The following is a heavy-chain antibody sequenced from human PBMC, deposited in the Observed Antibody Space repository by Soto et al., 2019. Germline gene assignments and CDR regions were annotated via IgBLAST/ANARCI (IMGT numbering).Heavy chain of an antibody. CDR3: TSGGYSGYDPFDY. Sequence: ASVKVSCKASGYTFTDYYMHWVRQAPGQGLEWMGWINPNSGGTNYAQNFQSRVTMTRDTSISTAYMELSRLRSDDTAVYYCTSGGYSGYDPFDYWGQGTLVTVSS. CDR2: INPNSGGT. J-gene: IGHJ4*02. V-gene: IGHV1-2*02. CDR1: GYTFTDYY. D-gene: IGHD5-12*01.